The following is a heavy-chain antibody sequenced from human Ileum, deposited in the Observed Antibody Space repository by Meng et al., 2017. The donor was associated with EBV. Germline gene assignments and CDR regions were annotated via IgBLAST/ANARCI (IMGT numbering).Heavy chain of an antibody. CDR3: ARYGRCNGNSFYCFDP. V-gene: IGHV4-34*01. Sequence: QGALQQWGTGLLKPSEPLSLTCAVYGGSFNDYYWTWLRQPPGKGLEWIGEIDQSGYTKFNPSLSSRATISRDTSNNQFSLRLNSVTAADTALYYCARYGRCNGNSFYCFDPWGQGTLVTVSS. J-gene: IGHJ5*02. CDR2: IDQSGYT. CDR1: GGSFNDYY. D-gene: IGHD4-23*01.